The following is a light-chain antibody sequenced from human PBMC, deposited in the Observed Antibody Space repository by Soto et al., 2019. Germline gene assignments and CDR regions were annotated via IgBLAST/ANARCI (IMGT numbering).Light chain of an antibody. V-gene: IGLV3-1*01. CDR1: KLGDKY. CDR3: QAWDSSTVV. CDR2: QDS. Sequence: SYELTQPPSVSVSPGQTANITCSGDKLGDKYACWYQKKPGQSPVLLIYQDSERPSGIPERISGSNSGNTATLTISGTQVIDEADYYCQAWDSSTVVFGGGTKVTVL. J-gene: IGLJ2*01.